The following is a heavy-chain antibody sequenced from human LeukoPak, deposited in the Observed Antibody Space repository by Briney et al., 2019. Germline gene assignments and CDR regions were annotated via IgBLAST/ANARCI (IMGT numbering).Heavy chain of an antibody. CDR1: GYTFTGYY. Sequence: ASVKVSCKASGYTFTGYYMHWVRQAPGQGLEWMGWINPNSGGTNYAQKFQGRVTMTRDTSISTAYMELSRLRSDDTAVYYCARDTDYYGSGSYYIPNWFDPWGQGTLVTVSS. CDR2: INPNSGGT. CDR3: ARDTDYYGSGSYYIPNWFDP. J-gene: IGHJ5*02. D-gene: IGHD3-10*01. V-gene: IGHV1-2*02.